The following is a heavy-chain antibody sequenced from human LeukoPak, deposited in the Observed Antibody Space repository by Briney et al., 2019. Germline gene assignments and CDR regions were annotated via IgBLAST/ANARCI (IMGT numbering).Heavy chain of an antibody. J-gene: IGHJ4*02. V-gene: IGHV3-7*01. CDR1: GFTFSSYS. D-gene: IGHD3-10*01. CDR3: ASLGSISARLIDY. Sequence: PGGSLRLSCAASGFTFSSYSMNWVRQAPGKGLEWVANINQDGSEKYHVDSVKGRFTISRDNAKDSLYLQMNSLRAEDTAVYYGASLGSISARLIDYWGQGTLVTVSS. CDR2: INQDGSEK.